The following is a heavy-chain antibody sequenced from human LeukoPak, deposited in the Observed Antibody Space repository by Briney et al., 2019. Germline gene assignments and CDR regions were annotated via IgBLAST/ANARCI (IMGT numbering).Heavy chain of an antibody. CDR2: ISSSSIYI. CDR3: AREERDGYNYYWYFDL. CDR1: GFTFSSYW. Sequence: PGGSLRLSCAASGFTFSSYWMSWVRQAPGKGLEWVSSISSSSIYIYYADSVKGRFTISRDNAKNSLYLQISSLRAEDTAMYYCAREERDGYNYYWYFDLWGRGTLVTVSS. D-gene: IGHD5-24*01. V-gene: IGHV3-21*01. J-gene: IGHJ2*01.